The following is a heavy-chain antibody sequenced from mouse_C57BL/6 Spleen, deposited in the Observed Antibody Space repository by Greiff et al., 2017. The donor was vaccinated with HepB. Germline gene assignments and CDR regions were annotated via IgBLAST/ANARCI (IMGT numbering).Heavy chain of an antibody. J-gene: IGHJ4*01. D-gene: IGHD1-1*01. CDR3: ARYPYYYGSSYAYYYAMDY. Sequence: DVKLVESGGGLVQPGGSLSLSCAASGFTFTDYYMSWVRQPPGKALEWLGFIRNKANGYTTEYSASGKGRFTISRDNSQSIHYLQMNPLRAEDSATYYCARYPYYYGSSYAYYYAMDYWGQGTSVTVSS. CDR2: IRNKANGYTT. V-gene: IGHV7-3*01. CDR1: GFTFTDYY.